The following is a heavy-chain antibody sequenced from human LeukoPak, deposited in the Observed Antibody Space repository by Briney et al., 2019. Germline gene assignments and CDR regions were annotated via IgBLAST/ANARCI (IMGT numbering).Heavy chain of an antibody. V-gene: IGHV3-30*04. CDR2: ISYDGSNK. Sequence: GGSLRLSCAASGFTFSSYAMHWVRQAPGKGLEWVAVISYDGSNKYYADSVKGRFTISRDNSKNTLYLQMNSLRAEDTAVYHCAKDEATIGYSYYYMDVWGKGTMVTISS. J-gene: IGHJ6*03. D-gene: IGHD5-12*01. CDR3: AKDEATIGYSYYYMDV. CDR1: GFTFSSYA.